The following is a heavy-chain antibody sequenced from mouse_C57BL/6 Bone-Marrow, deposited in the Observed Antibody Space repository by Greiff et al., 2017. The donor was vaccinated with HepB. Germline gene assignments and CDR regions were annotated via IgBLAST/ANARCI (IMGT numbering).Heavy chain of an antibody. CDR2: IYPRSGNT. D-gene: IGHD1-1*01. V-gene: IGHV1-81*01. Sequence: QVQLKESGAELARPGASVKLSCKASGYTFTSYGISWVKQRTGQGLEWIGEIYPRSGNTYYNEKFKGKATLTADKSSSTAYMELRSLTSEDSAVYFCAREGGITTVVEGGFAYWGQGTLVTVSA. CDR1: GYTFTSYG. J-gene: IGHJ3*01. CDR3: AREGGITTVVEGGFAY.